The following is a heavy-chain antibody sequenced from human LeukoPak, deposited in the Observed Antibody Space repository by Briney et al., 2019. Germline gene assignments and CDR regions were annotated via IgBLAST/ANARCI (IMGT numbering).Heavy chain of an antibody. D-gene: IGHD3-22*01. CDR1: GGSVSSGSYY. V-gene: IGHV4-61*01. J-gene: IGHJ3*02. Sequence: SETLSLTCTVSGGSVSSGSYYWSWIRQPPGKGLEWIGYIYYSGSTYYNPSLKSRVTISVDTSKDQFSLKLSSVTAADTAVYYCARVTYDSSGCDAFDIWGQGTMVTVSS. CDR2: IYYSGST. CDR3: ARVTYDSSGCDAFDI.